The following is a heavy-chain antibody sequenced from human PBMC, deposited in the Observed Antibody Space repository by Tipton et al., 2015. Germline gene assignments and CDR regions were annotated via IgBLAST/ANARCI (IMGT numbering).Heavy chain of an antibody. J-gene: IGHJ5*02. CDR1: GFTFSSYA. CDR3: SNGVRGRCYVGFDP. V-gene: IGHV3-23*01. D-gene: IGHD2-2*01. CDR2: ISGSGGST. Sequence: GSLRLSCVASGFTFSSYAMSWVRQAPGKGLEWVSAISGSGGSTYYADSVKGRFTISRDNSKNTLYLQMTSLSAVVTAVYYCSNGVRGRCYVGFDPWGQRTLVTCSP.